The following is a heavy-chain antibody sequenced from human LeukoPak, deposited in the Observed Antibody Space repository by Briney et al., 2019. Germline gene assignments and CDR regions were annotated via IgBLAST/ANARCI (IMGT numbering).Heavy chain of an antibody. Sequence: PGGSLRLSCAASGFTFSSYAMSWVRQAPGKGLEWVSAIRGSGGSTYYADSVKGRVTISRDNSKNTLYLQMNSLRAEDTAVYYCAKYSSGWYGSDAFDIWGQGTMVTVSS. CDR1: GFTFSSYA. J-gene: IGHJ3*02. CDR3: AKYSSGWYGSDAFDI. CDR2: IRGSGGST. D-gene: IGHD6-19*01. V-gene: IGHV3-23*01.